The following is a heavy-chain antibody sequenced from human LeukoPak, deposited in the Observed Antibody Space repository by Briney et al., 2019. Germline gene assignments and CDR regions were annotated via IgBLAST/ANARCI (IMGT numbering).Heavy chain of an antibody. CDR3: ARRRGRYSGDAFDI. D-gene: IGHD1-26*01. Sequence: GESLKISCKGSGYRFTSYWIGWVRQMPGKGLEWMGFIHPGDSDTRYSPSFQGQVTISADKSMSTAYLQWSSLKASDTAMYYCARRRGRYSGDAFDIWGQGTMVTVSS. J-gene: IGHJ3*02. V-gene: IGHV5-51*01. CDR1: GYRFTSYW. CDR2: IHPGDSDT.